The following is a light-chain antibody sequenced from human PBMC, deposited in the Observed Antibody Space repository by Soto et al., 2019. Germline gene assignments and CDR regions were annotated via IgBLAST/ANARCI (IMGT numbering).Light chain of an antibody. J-gene: IGKJ1*01. CDR3: QQYNNWPRT. CDR1: QSVSNN. V-gene: IGKV3-15*01. CDR2: GAS. Sequence: EIVMTQSPATLSVSPGERATLSCRASQSVSNNLAWYQQKPGQAPRLLIYGASTRATGIPATFSGSGSGTEFTLTISSLQSEDFALYYCQQYNNWPRTFGQGTKVETK.